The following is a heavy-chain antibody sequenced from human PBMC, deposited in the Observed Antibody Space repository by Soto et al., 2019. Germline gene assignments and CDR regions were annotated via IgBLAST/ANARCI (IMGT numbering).Heavy chain of an antibody. CDR1: GFPFDDFA. Sequence: GGSLRLSCTGFGFPFDDFAINWVRQAPGKGLEWVGLIRNQSYQETTEYAAAVKGRFTISRDTSNGIAYLQMNSLNIEDSAVYYCTTEVDYYDSSGYYRYYFDYWGQGTLVTVSS. V-gene: IGHV3-49*04. CDR3: TTEVDYYDSSGYYRYYFDY. J-gene: IGHJ4*02. D-gene: IGHD3-22*01. CDR2: IRNQSYQETT.